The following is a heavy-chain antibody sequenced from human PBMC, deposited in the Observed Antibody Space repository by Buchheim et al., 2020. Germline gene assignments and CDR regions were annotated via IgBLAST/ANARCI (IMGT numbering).Heavy chain of an antibody. V-gene: IGHV1-46*01. Sequence: QVQLVQSGAEVKKPGPSVKVSCKASGYTFTSYYMHWVRQAPGQGLEWMGMINPSGGSTTYAQKLQGRVTMTRDTSTSTAYMGLSSLGSEDTAVYYCARMSAATDYYYGMDVWGQGTT. D-gene: IGHD2-15*01. CDR2: INPSGGST. CDR1: GYTFTSYY. J-gene: IGHJ6*02. CDR3: ARMSAATDYYYGMDV.